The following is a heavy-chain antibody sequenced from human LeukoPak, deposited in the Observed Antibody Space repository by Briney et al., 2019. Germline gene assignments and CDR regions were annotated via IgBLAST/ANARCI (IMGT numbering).Heavy chain of an antibody. D-gene: IGHD5-18*01. V-gene: IGHV3-23*01. CDR2: ISGSGGST. Sequence: QPGASLRLSCAASGFTFSSYAMSWDRQAPGKGLEWVSAISGSGGSTYYADSVKGRFTISRDNSKNTLYLQMNSLRAEDTAVYYCAKDRLPTVDLVFDYWGQGTLVTVSS. CDR1: GFTFSSYA. CDR3: AKDRLPTVDLVFDY. J-gene: IGHJ4*02.